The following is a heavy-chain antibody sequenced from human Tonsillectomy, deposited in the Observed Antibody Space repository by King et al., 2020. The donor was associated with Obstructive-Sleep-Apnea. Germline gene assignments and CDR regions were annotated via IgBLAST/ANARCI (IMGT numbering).Heavy chain of an antibody. D-gene: IGHD2-2*01. V-gene: IGHV1-2*02. CDR1: GYTFTGYY. Sequence: QLVQSGAEVKKPGASVKVSCKASGYTFTGYYMHWVRQAPGQGLEWMGWINPNSGGTNYAQKFQGRVTMTRDTSISTAYLELSRLRSDDTAVYYCARDLGYCSSTSCHNWFDPWGQGTLVTVSS. J-gene: IGHJ5*02. CDR2: INPNSGGT. CDR3: ARDLGYCSSTSCHNWFDP.